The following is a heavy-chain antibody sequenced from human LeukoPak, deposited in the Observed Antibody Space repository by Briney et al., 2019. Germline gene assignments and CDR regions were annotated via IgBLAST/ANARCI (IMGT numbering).Heavy chain of an antibody. CDR2: IYYSGST. CDR1: GGSISSYY. J-gene: IGHJ6*02. D-gene: IGHD3-10*01. CDR3: ARHGVLWFGELLLPRDYYYYGMDV. Sequence: SETLSLTCTVSGGSISSYYWSWIRQPPGKGLEWIGYIYYSGSTNYNPSLKSRVTISVDTSKNQFSLKLSSVTAADTAVYYCARHGVLWFGELLLPRDYYYYGMDVWGQGTTVTVSS. V-gene: IGHV4-59*08.